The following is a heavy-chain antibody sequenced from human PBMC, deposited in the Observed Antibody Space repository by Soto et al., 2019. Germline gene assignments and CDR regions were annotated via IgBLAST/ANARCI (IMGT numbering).Heavy chain of an antibody. D-gene: IGHD6-6*01. V-gene: IGHV1-58*01. CDR1: GFTFTSSA. CDR2: IVVGSGNT. CDR3: AALTGSESSSSQGRGYDYYGMDV. J-gene: IGHJ6*02. Sequence: ASVKVSCKASGFTFTSSAVQWVRQARGQRLDCIGWIVVGSGNTNYAQKFQERVTITRDMSTSTAYMELSSLRSEDTAVYYCAALTGSESSSSQGRGYDYYGMDVWGQGTTDTVSS.